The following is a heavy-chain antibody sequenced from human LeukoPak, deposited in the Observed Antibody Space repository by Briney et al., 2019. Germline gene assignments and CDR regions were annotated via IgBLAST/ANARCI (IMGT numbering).Heavy chain of an antibody. CDR3: AKGRITMVRGVISYFDY. CDR2: ISGSGGST. D-gene: IGHD3-10*01. Sequence: GGSLRLSCAASGFTFSSYAMSWVRQAPGKGLEWVSAISGSGGSTYYADSVKGRFIISRDNSKNTLYLQMNSLRAEDTAVYYCAKGRITMVRGVISYFDYWGQGTLVTVSS. V-gene: IGHV3-23*01. J-gene: IGHJ4*02. CDR1: GFTFSSYA.